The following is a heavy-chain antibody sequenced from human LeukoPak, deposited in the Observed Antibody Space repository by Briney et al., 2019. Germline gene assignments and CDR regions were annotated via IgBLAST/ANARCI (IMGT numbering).Heavy chain of an antibody. D-gene: IGHD3-22*01. CDR2: IYYSGST. CDR1: SGSISSYY. J-gene: IGHJ4*02. CDR3: ARMFYFDTSGKFDY. Sequence: SETLSLTCTVSSGSISSYYWSWIRQPPGKGLEWIGYIYYSGSTNYNPSLKSRVTISVDTSKNQFSLKLSSVTAANTAIYYCARMFYFDTSGKFDYWGQGTLVTVSS. V-gene: IGHV4-59*01.